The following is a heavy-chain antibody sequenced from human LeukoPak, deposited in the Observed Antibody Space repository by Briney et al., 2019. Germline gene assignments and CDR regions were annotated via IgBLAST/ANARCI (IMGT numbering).Heavy chain of an antibody. Sequence: GGSLRLSCAASGFTFSSYAMSWVRQAPGKGLEWVSAISGSGGSTYYADSVKGRFTISGDNSKNTLYLQMNSLRAEDTAVYYCAKGSNDYVWGSYRFPFDYWGQGTLVTVSS. J-gene: IGHJ4*02. CDR2: ISGSGGST. V-gene: IGHV3-23*01. CDR1: GFTFSSYA. CDR3: AKGSNDYVWGSYRFPFDY. D-gene: IGHD3-16*02.